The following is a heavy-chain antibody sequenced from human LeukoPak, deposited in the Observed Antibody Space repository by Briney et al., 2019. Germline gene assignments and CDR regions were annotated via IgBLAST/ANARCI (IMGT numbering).Heavy chain of an antibody. CDR3: ARQGSSWGFDY. J-gene: IGHJ4*02. V-gene: IGHV3-21*01. CDR2: ISSSSSYI. CDR1: GFTFSSYI. D-gene: IGHD6-13*01. Sequence: GGSLRLSCAASGFTFSSYIMNWVRQAPGKGLEWVSSISSSSSYIYYADSVKGRFTISRDNAKNSLYLQMNSLRAEDTAVYYCARQGSSWGFDYWGQGTLVTVSS.